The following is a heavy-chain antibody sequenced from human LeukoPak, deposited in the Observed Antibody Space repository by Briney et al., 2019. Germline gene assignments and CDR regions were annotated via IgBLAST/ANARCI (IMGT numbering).Heavy chain of an antibody. Sequence: GGSLRLSCAASGLTFSSYAMSWVRQAPGKGLEWVSAISGSGGSTYYADSVKGRFTISRDNSKNTLYLQMNSLRAEDTAVYYCAKDPHPYDYVWGSYRYFFYFDYWGQGTLVTVSS. CDR3: AKDPHPYDYVWGSYRYFFYFDY. D-gene: IGHD3-16*02. V-gene: IGHV3-23*01. J-gene: IGHJ4*02. CDR1: GLTFSSYA. CDR2: ISGSGGST.